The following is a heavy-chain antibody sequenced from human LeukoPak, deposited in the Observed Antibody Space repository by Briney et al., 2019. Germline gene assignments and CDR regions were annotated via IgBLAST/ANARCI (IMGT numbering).Heavy chain of an antibody. CDR2: IYHSGYT. D-gene: IGHD2-8*01. V-gene: IGHV4-34*01. CDR1: GVSVSGYY. CDR3: ARIRCVHTDNICYIY. Sequence: ETLSLTCAVHGVSVSGYYWSWMRHSPGKGLEWIGEIYHSGYTNYNPSLKRRVTISAGTCENQLSLRQTPVTAADTAVYYCARIRCVHTDNICYIYWGEGTLVSVSS. J-gene: IGHJ4*02.